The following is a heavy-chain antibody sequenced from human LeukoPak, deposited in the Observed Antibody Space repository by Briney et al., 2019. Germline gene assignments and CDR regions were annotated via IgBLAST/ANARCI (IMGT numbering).Heavy chain of an antibody. J-gene: IGHJ4*02. CDR3: AKSGIAAA. Sequence: PGGSLRLSCAASGFTFSSYWMNWARQAPGKGLEWVASINHNGNVNYYVDSVKGRFTISRDNSKNTLYLQMNSLRAEDTAVYYCAKSGIAAAWGQGTLVTVSS. CDR1: GFTFSSYW. V-gene: IGHV3-7*01. D-gene: IGHD6-13*01. CDR2: INHNGNVN.